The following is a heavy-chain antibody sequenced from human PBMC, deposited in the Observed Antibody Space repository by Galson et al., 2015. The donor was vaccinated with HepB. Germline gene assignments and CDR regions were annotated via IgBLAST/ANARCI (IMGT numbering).Heavy chain of an antibody. CDR2: ISPDGSEE. Sequence: SLRLSCAGSEFTFSSYWMNWVRQAPGKGLEWVAHISPDGSEEYYAASLKGRFTISRDNAKNSLYRQMDSLRAEDTAVYYCARRISLVRGIITRPDYYYGMDVWGQGTTVTVAS. V-gene: IGHV3-7*03. CDR3: ARRISLVRGIITRPDYYYGMDV. D-gene: IGHD3-10*01. J-gene: IGHJ6*02. CDR1: EFTFSSYW.